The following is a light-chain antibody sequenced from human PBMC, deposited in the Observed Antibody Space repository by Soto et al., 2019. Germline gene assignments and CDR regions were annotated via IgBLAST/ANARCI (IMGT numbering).Light chain of an antibody. CDR1: SSDVGGYKF. V-gene: IGLV2-8*01. CDR2: EVN. CDR3: SSYAGSDNFLV. J-gene: IGLJ3*02. Sequence: QSVLTQPPSASGSPGQSITIPCAGSSSDVGGYKFVSWYQQHPGKAPKLIIYEVNRRPSGVPDRFSGSKSGNTASLTVSGRQAEDEADYYCSSYAGSDNFLVFGGGTKLTVL.